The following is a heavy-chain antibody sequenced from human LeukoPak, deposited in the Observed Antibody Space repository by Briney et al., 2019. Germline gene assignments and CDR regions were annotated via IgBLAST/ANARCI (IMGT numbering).Heavy chain of an antibody. V-gene: IGHV3-48*03. J-gene: IGHJ4*02. CDR1: EFTFSSYE. CDR3: ARAENGPPHYDSSGYVSY. D-gene: IGHD3-22*01. Sequence: GGSLRLSCAASEFTFSSYEMNWVRQAPGKGLEWVSYISSSGSTIYYADSVKGRFTISRDNAKNSLYLQMNSLRAEDTAVYYCARAENGPPHYDSSGYVSYWGQGTLVTVSS. CDR2: ISSSGSTI.